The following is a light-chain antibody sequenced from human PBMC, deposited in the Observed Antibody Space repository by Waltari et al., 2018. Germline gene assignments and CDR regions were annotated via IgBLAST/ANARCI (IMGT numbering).Light chain of an antibody. CDR3: CSYVSGDTWV. CDR1: SSDVGTYNL. J-gene: IGLJ3*02. Sequence: QSPLTQPASVSGAPGQSITLSCTGTSSDVGTYNLVSWYQQTPVKAPKLMIYEDYKWPSAGSIRFSGSKSGNTASLTISGLQAEYEADYYCCSYVSGDTWVFGGGTELTVL. V-gene: IGLV2-23*01. CDR2: EDY.